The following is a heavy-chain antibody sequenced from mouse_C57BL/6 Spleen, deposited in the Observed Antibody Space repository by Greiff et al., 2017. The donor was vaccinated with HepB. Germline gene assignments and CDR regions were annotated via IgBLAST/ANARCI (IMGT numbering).Heavy chain of an antibody. J-gene: IGHJ4*01. D-gene: IGHD2-5*01. Sequence: VKLVESGPELVKPGASVKISCKASGYAFSSSWMNWVKQRPGKGLEWIGRIYPGDGDTNYNGKFKGKATLTADKSSSTAYMQLSSLTSEDSAVYFCAGSNYGIDAMDYWGQGTSVTVSS. V-gene: IGHV1-82*01. CDR2: IYPGDGDT. CDR1: GYAFSSSW. CDR3: AGSNYGIDAMDY.